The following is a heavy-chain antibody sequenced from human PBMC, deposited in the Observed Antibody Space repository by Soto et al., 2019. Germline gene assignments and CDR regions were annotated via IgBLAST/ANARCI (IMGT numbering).Heavy chain of an antibody. J-gene: IGHJ4*02. CDR3: ARVGLVDY. V-gene: IGHV3-7*05. D-gene: IGHD3-16*01. CDR1: GFTFSTYW. CDR2: INEDGSER. Sequence: EVQLVESGGGLVQPGGSLRLSCAASGFTFSTYWMSWVRQTPGKGLEWVANINEDGSERYYVDSVKGRFTISRDNAKNSLYLQMNSLRGEDTAVYYLARVGLVDYWGQGTVVTVSS.